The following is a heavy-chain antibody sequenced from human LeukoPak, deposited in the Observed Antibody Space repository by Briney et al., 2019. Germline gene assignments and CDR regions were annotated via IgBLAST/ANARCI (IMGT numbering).Heavy chain of an antibody. V-gene: IGHV4-30-4*01. CDR1: GGSISSGDYY. CDR3: ARGLGGYYYDSSGYLSHYYFDY. CDR2: IYYSGNT. J-gene: IGHJ4*02. D-gene: IGHD3-22*01. Sequence: SQTLSLTCTVSGGSISSGDYYWSWIRQPPGKGLEWIGHIYYSGNTYYNPSLKSRVTISVDTSKNQFSPKLSSVTAADTAVYYCARGLGGYYYDSSGYLSHYYFDYWGQGTLVTVSS.